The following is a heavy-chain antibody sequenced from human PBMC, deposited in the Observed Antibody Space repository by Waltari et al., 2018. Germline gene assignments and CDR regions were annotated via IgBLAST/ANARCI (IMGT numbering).Heavy chain of an antibody. CDR2: IKHSGNT. CDR1: GGSFSGYY. D-gene: IGHD1-26*01. Sequence: QVQLQQWGAGLLKPSETLSLTCAVYGGSFSGYYWSWIRQPPGRGLEWMGEIKHSGNTNNTRSHKSRVTTSGDTPKNQFALKLSSVAAADTAVYYGARGRGGSYHFDYWGQGTLVTVSS. J-gene: IGHJ4*02. V-gene: IGHV4-34*01. CDR3: ARGRGGSYHFDY.